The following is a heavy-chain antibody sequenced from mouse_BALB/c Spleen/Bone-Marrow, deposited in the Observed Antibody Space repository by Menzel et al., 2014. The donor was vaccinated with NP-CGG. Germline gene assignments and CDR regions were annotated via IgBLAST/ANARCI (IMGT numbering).Heavy chain of an antibody. V-gene: IGHV14-4*02. D-gene: IGHD1-2*01. CDR3: NAQNYGYGAWFAY. J-gene: IGHJ3*01. CDR2: IDPENGDT. Sequence: EVKLEESGAELVRSGASVKLSCTASGFNIKDYYMHWVKQRPEQGLEWIGWIDPENGDTEYAPKFQGKATMTADTSSNTAYLQLSSLTSEDTAVYYCNAQNYGYGAWFAYWGQGTLVTVPA. CDR1: GFNIKDYY.